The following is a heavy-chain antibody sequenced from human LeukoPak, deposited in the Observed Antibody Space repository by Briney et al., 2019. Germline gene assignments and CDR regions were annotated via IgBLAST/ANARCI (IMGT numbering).Heavy chain of an antibody. CDR3: AKHTYYYDSSGYYYLDY. V-gene: IGHV3-23*01. CDR2: ISGSGGST. CDR1: GFTFSSYA. D-gene: IGHD3-22*01. J-gene: IGHJ4*02. Sequence: GGSLRLSCAASGFTFSSYAMSWVRQAPGKGLEWVSAISGSGGSTYYADSVKGRFTISRDNSKNTLYLQMNSLRAEDTAVYYCAKHTYYYDSSGYYYLDYWGQGTLVTVSS.